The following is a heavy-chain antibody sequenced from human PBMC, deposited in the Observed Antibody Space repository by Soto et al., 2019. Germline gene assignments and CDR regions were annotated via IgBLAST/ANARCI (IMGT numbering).Heavy chain of an antibody. V-gene: IGHV3-33*01. J-gene: IGHJ4*02. CDR3: ARVDPGIAVAGTGALGDY. D-gene: IGHD6-19*01. Sequence: HVQLVESGGGVVQPGRSLRLSCAASGFTFSSYGMHWVRQAPGKGLEWVAVIWYDGSNKYYADSVKGRFTISRDNSKNTLYLQMNSLRAEDTSVYYCARVDPGIAVAGTGALGDYWGQGTLVTVSS. CDR1: GFTFSSYG. CDR2: IWYDGSNK.